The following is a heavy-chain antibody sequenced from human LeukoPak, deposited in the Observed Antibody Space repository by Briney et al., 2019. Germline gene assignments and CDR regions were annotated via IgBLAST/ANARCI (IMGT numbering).Heavy chain of an antibody. CDR3: AKLIAATGTGY. CDR2: IGTHSTST. D-gene: IGHD6-13*01. CDR1: GFTFSSYV. Sequence: GGSLRLSCAASGFTFSSYVMTWVRQAPGAGLEWVSAIGTHSTSTDYPDSVKGRFTISRDNSRNTLYLQMNSLRAEDTAVYYCAKLIAATGTGYWGQGTLVTVSS. V-gene: IGHV3-23*01. J-gene: IGHJ4*02.